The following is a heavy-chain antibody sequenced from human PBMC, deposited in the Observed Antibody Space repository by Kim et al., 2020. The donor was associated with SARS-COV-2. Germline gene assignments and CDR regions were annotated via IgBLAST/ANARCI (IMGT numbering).Heavy chain of an antibody. D-gene: IGHD3-22*01. Sequence: ASVKVSCKASGYTFTGYYMHWVRQAPGQGLEWMGRINPNSGGTNYAQKFQGRVTMTRDTSISTAYMELSRLRSDDTAVYYCARSLQVYYYDSSGYLDAFDIWGQGTMVTVSS. CDR2: INPNSGGT. V-gene: IGHV1-2*06. CDR3: ARSLQVYYYDSSGYLDAFDI. CDR1: GYTFTGYY. J-gene: IGHJ3*02.